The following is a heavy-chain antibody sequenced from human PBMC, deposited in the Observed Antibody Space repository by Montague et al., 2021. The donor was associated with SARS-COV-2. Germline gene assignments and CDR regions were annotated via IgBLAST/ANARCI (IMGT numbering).Heavy chain of an antibody. CDR2: KDDRSKWYN. J-gene: IGHJ6*04. Sequence: CAISGDSVSMNSAAGDESRRSRSKGREWLRRKDDRSKWYNDYAVSVKSRITINPDTSKNQFSLQLNSVTPEDTAVYYCARGIWFGELLTGYYYYGMDVWGTGTTVTVSS. D-gene: IGHD3-10*01. CDR3: ARGIWFGELLTGYYYYGMDV. V-gene: IGHV6-1*01. CDR1: GDSVSMNSAA.